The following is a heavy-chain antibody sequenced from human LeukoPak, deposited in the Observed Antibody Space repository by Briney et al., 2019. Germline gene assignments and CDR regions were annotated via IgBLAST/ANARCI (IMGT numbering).Heavy chain of an antibody. J-gene: IGHJ4*02. CDR1: GFTLSRYG. D-gene: IGHD2-2*01. Sequence: PGGSLRLSCSASGFTLSRYGMHWVRQAPGKGLEYVSGISSNGGSTNYADSVKGRFTISRDNSKNTLHLQMSSLRAEDTAVYYCVKGYCSSISCSLIDYGGQGTLVTASS. CDR2: ISSNGGST. V-gene: IGHV3-64D*06. CDR3: VKGYCSSISCSLIDY.